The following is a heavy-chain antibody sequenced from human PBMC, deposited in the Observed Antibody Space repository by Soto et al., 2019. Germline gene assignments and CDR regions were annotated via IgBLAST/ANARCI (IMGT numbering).Heavy chain of an antibody. CDR1: GFSLSTYW. CDR2: IKQDGSEE. J-gene: IGHJ4*01. D-gene: IGHD6-13*01. CDR3: ARVVTPIARNEY. V-gene: IGHV3-7*01. Sequence: EAQLVESGGGLVQPGGSLRLYCAASGFSLSTYWMSWVRQAPGKGPEWVANIKQDGSEEYYVDAVNGRFSIFRDNAKNSLYLQINSLRDEDTAVYYCARVVTPIARNEYWGRGTLVTVSS.